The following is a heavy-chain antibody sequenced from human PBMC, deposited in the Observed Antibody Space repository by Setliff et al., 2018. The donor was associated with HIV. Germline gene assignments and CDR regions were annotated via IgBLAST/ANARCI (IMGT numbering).Heavy chain of an antibody. V-gene: IGHV3-48*01. J-gene: IGHJ4*02. Sequence: GGSLGLSCAASGFTLSSYSMNWVRQAPGKGLEWVSYISSSSSTIYYADSVKGRFTISRDNAKNSLYLQMNSLRAEDTAVYYCARSRAAGFDYWGQGTLVTVSS. D-gene: IGHD6-13*01. CDR2: ISSSSSTI. CDR1: GFTLSSYS. CDR3: ARSRAAGFDY.